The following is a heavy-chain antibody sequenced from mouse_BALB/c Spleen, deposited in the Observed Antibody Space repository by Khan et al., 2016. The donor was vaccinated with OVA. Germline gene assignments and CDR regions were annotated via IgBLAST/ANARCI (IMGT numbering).Heavy chain of an antibody. J-gene: IGHJ2*01. V-gene: IGHV3-2*02. Sequence: VQLKESGPGLVKPSQSLSLTCTVTGYSITSGYGWNWIRQFPGNKLEWRGYISYSGSTNYNPSLKNRISITRDKSKNKVFLQLNSVTTEATASYYCARTARLNYWGQGTTLTVSS. CDR3: ARTARLNY. CDR2: ISYSGST. CDR1: GYSITSGYG. D-gene: IGHD1-2*01.